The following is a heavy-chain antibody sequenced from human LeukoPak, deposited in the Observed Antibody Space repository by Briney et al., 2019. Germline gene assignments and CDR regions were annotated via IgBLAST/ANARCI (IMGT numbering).Heavy chain of an antibody. V-gene: IGHV4-4*07. J-gene: IGHJ4*02. CDR1: GGSISSYY. CDR2: IYTSGST. Sequence: SETLSLTCTVSGGSISSYYWSWIRQPAGKGLEWIGRIYTSGSTNYNPSLKSRVTMSVDTSKNQSSLKLSSVTAADTAVYYCATGHVAVASPYYFDCWGQGTLVTVSS. D-gene: IGHD6-19*01. CDR3: ATGHVAVASPYYFDC.